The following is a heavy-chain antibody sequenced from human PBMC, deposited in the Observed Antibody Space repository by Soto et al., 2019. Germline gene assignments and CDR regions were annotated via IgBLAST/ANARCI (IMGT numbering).Heavy chain of an antibody. CDR2: IYYSGST. CDR1: GRSISSYY. J-gene: IGHJ5*02. V-gene: IGHV4-59*01. CDR3: ARYGRSKVLPPRWQNWFDP. D-gene: IGHD2-15*01. Sequence: SETLSLTCAVSGRSISSYYWSWIRQPPGKGLEWIGYIYYSGSTNYNPSLKSRVTISVDTSKNQFSMKLSSVTAADTAVYSCARYGRSKVLPPRWQNWFDPWGQGTLVTVS.